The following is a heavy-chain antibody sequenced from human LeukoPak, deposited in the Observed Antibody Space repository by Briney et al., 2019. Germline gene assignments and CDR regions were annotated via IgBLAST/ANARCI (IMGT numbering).Heavy chain of an antibody. CDR2: IYHSGST. Sequence: SETLSLTCTVSGHSISSGYYWGWIRQPPGKGLEWIGSIYHSGSTYYNPSLKSRVTISVDTSKNQFSLKLSSVTAADTAVYYCARVEEAYCSSTSCYYWFDPWGQGTLVTVSS. V-gene: IGHV4-38-2*02. CDR3: ARVEEAYCSSTSCYYWFDP. D-gene: IGHD2-2*01. CDR1: GHSISSGYY. J-gene: IGHJ5*02.